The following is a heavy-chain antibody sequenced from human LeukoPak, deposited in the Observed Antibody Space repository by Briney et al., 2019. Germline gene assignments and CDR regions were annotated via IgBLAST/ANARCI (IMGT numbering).Heavy chain of an antibody. J-gene: IGHJ4*02. D-gene: IGHD6-19*01. CDR3: AKDHASSGWYAYYFDY. CDR1: GFTVSSNY. V-gene: IGHV3-53*01. Sequence: GGSLRLSCAASGFTVSSNYMSWVRQAPGKGLEWVSVIYSGGSTYYADSVKGRFTISRDNSKNTLYLQMNSLRAEDTAVYYCAKDHASSGWYAYYFDYWGQGTLVTVSS. CDR2: IYSGGST.